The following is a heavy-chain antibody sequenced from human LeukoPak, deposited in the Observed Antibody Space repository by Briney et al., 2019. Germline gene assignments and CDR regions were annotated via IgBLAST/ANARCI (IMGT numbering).Heavy chain of an antibody. V-gene: IGHV3-7*01. CDR1: VFTFRSYC. J-gene: IGHJ6*03. CDR2: IKQDGSEK. D-gene: IGHD3-10*02. Sequence: PGVSLRLSCAASVFTFRSYCMSGVRQSPGKGLEGVANIKQDGSEKYYVKSVKGRFTISRDNDKHSLYLQMNSLRPEDTAVYYCAKGVDVRYYYYMEVWGKGGTLTISS. CDR3: AKGVDVRYYYYMEV.